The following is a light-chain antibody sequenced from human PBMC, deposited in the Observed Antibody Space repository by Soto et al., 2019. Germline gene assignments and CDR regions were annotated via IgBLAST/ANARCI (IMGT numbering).Light chain of an antibody. CDR1: QSTSNW. Sequence: DIQMTQSPSTLSASVGDRVTITCRASQSTSNWLAWHQQKPGKAPKLLIYKASTLDSGVPSRFSGSGSGTEFTLTISSLQPDDFATYYCQQYDSYSRTFGQGTKVDIK. J-gene: IGKJ1*01. CDR3: QQYDSYSRT. CDR2: KAS. V-gene: IGKV1-5*03.